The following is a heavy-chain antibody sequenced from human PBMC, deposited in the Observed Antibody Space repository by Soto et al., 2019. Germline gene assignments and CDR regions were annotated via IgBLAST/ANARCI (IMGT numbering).Heavy chain of an antibody. CDR1: GFTFSAYA. D-gene: IGHD3-22*01. J-gene: IGHJ4*02. CDR2: ITSDGFA. Sequence: GGSLRLSCAASGFTFSAYAMGWARQAPGKGLEWVSGITSDGFAFYADSVRGRFTLSRDNSKNTVYLQLNSLRAEDTATYYCAKGDSSSFYGDHWGQGTLVTVSS. CDR3: AKGDSSSFYGDH. V-gene: IGHV3-23*01.